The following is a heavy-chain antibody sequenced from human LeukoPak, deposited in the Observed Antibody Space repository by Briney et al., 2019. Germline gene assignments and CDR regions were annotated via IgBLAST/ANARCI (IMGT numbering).Heavy chain of an antibody. D-gene: IGHD3-10*01. CDR2: IKSKTDGGTT. CDR1: GFTFSNAW. V-gene: IGHV3-15*01. Sequence: GGSLRLSCAASGFTFSNAWMSWVRQAPGKGLEWVGRIKSKTDGGTTDYAAPVKGRFTISRDDSKNTLYLQMNSLKTEDTAVYYCTTDGDYGSGSYYDPLHDPAGAFDIWGQGTMVTVSS. J-gene: IGHJ3*02. CDR3: TTDGDYGSGSYYDPLHDPAGAFDI.